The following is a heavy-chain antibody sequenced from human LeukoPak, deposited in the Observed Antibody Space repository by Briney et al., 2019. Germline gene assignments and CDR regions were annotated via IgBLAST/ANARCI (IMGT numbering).Heavy chain of an antibody. CDR2: IYYSGST. D-gene: IGHD2-8*01. Sequence: PSETLSLTCTVSGGSISSGGYYWSWIRQHPGKGLEWIGHIYYSGSTYYNPSLKSRVTISVDTSKNQFSLKLSSVTAADTAVYYCARGMVYAIFFDYWGQGTLVTVSS. V-gene: IGHV4-31*03. J-gene: IGHJ4*02. CDR1: GGSISSGGYY. CDR3: ARGMVYAIFFDY.